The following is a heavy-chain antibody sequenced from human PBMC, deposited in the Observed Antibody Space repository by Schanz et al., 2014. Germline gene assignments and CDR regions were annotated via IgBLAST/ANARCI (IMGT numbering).Heavy chain of an antibody. CDR3: VSQTGSPNY. V-gene: IGHV3-21*01. CDR1: GITFSSHS. CDR2: ISGSGGST. Sequence: VQVVQSGGGLVKPGGSLRLSCAASGITFSSHSFNWVRQAPGKGLEWVSAISGSGGSTYYADSVKGRFTISRDNAKRSLFLQMNSLRVEDTAVYFCVSQTGSPNYWGQGTLVTVSS. J-gene: IGHJ4*02. D-gene: IGHD6-13*01.